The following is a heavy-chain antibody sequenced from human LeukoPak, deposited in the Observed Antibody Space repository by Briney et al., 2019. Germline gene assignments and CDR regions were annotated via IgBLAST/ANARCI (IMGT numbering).Heavy chain of an antibody. Sequence: GGSLRLSCAASGFTFSSYAMSWVRQAPGKGLEWVSAISGSGGSTYYADSVKGRFAISRDNSKNTLYLQMNSLRAEDTAVYYCAKYSYYYDSSETHSGPWGQGTLVTVSS. CDR2: ISGSGGST. J-gene: IGHJ5*02. V-gene: IGHV3-23*01. CDR3: AKYSYYYDSSETHSGP. D-gene: IGHD3-22*01. CDR1: GFTFSSYA.